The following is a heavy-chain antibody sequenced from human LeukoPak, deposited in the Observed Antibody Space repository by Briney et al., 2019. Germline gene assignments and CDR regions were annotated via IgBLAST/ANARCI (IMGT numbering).Heavy chain of an antibody. J-gene: IGHJ4*02. CDR2: ISGSGGST. V-gene: IGHV3-23*01. CDR1: GFTFSSYG. D-gene: IGHD4-11*01. Sequence: GGSLRLSCAAPGFTFSSYGMHWVRQAPGKGLEWVSAISGSGGSTYYADSVKGRFTISRDNSKNTLYLQMNSLRAEDTAVYYCAKAAYSNYVYTNYFDYWGQGTLVTVSS. CDR3: AKAAYSNYVYTNYFDY.